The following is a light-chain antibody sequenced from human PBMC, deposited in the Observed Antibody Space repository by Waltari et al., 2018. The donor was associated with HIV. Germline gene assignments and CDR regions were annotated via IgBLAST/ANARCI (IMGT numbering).Light chain of an antibody. CDR2: DDI. V-gene: IGLV3-21*02. CDR3: QVWDSSSDHWV. CDR1: TIGTKS. Sequence: SYVLTQPPSASVAPGQTAKITCVGNTIGTKSVNWYQHKPGQTPVLVVYDDIDRPSGIPERFSGSNSGNTATLTISRVEAGDEADYYCQVWDSSSDHWVFGGGTKLTVL. J-gene: IGLJ3*02.